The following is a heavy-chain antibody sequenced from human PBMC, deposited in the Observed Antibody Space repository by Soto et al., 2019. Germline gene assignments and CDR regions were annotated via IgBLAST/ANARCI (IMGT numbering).Heavy chain of an antibody. CDR3: ARVGGAIAARPFDY. CDR2: IKQDGSEK. CDR1: GFTFSSYW. J-gene: IGHJ4*02. V-gene: IGHV3-7*01. D-gene: IGHD6-6*01. Sequence: GESLKISCAASGFTFSSYWMSWVRQAPGKGLEWVANIKQDGSEKYYVDSVKGRFTISRDNAKNSLYLQMNSLRAEDTAVYYCARVGGAIAARPFDYWGQGTLVTVSS.